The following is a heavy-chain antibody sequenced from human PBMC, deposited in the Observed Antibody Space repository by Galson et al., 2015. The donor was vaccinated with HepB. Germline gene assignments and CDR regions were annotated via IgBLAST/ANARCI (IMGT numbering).Heavy chain of an antibody. Sequence: SLRLSCAASGFTFSSYSMNWVRQAPGKGLEWVSYISSSSSTIYYADSVKGRFTISRDNAKNSLYLQMNSLRAEDTAVYYCARDQFNGIAAAGAFDYWGQGTLVTVSS. CDR1: GFTFSSYS. J-gene: IGHJ4*02. CDR3: ARDQFNGIAAAGAFDY. CDR2: ISSSSSTI. V-gene: IGHV3-48*01. D-gene: IGHD6-13*01.